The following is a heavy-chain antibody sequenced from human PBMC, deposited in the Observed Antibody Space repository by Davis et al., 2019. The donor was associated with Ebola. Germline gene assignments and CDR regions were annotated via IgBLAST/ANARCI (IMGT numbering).Heavy chain of an antibody. D-gene: IGHD4-17*01. CDR3: ARETYGDYGLYYYGMDV. J-gene: IGHJ6*02. V-gene: IGHV4-39*07. CDR2: IYYSGST. Sequence: MPSETLSLTCTVSGGSISSSSYYWGWIRQPPGKGLEWIGSIYYSGSTYYNPSLKSRVTISVDTSKNQFSLKLSSVTAADTAVYYCARETYGDYGLYYYGMDVWGQGTTVTVSS. CDR1: GGSISSSSYY.